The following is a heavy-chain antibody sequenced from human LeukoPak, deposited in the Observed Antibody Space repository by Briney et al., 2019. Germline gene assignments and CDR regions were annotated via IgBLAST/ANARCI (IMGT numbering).Heavy chain of an antibody. V-gene: IGHV1-46*01. J-gene: IGHJ4*02. CDR1: GYTFTSYY. D-gene: IGHD6-6*01. CDR2: INPSGGST. Sequence: ASVKVSCKASGYTFTSYYMHWVRQAPGQGLGWMGIINPSGGSTSYAQKFQGRVTMTRDMSTSTVYMELSSLRSEDTAVYYCARDRYSIAGKGRTFDYRGQGTLVTVSS. CDR3: ARDRYSIAGKGRTFDY.